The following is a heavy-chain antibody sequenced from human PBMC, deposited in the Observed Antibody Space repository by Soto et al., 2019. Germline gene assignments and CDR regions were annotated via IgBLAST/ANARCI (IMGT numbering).Heavy chain of an antibody. J-gene: IGHJ4*02. D-gene: IGHD6-13*01. CDR3: ARDDRAAAAGTTYYFDY. CDR2: ISPYDGNT. V-gene: IGHV1-18*01. CDR1: GYIFTNYG. Sequence: QVQLVQSEAEVKKPGASVKVSCKASGYIFTNYGLSWVRQAPGQGLEWVAWISPYDGNTHYAQNLQGRVTVTTDTSTITAYMELRSLRSDDTAVYFCARDDRAAAAGTTYYFDYWGQGTLVTVSS.